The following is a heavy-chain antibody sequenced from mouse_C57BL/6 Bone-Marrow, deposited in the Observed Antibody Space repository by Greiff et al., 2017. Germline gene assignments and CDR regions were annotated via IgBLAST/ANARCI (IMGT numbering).Heavy chain of an antibody. CDR1: GYTFTSYW. Sequence: QVQLQQPGPELVKPGASVKLSCKASGYTFTSYWMHWVKQRPGQGLEWIGNINPSNGGTNYNEKFKSKATLTVDKSSSTAYMQLSSLTSEDSAVYYCARWGYYCSSPSWFAYWGQGTLVTVSA. V-gene: IGHV1-53*01. CDR2: INPSNGGT. D-gene: IGHD1-1*01. CDR3: ARWGYYCSSPSWFAY. J-gene: IGHJ3*01.